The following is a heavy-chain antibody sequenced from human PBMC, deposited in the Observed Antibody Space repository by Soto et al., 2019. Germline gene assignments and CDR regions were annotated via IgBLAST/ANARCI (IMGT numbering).Heavy chain of an antibody. CDR2: MNPNSGNT. V-gene: IGHV1-8*01. Sequence: GASVKVSCKASGYTFTSYDINWVRQATGQGLEWMGWMNPNSGNTGYAQKFQGRVTMTRNTSISTAYMELSSLRSEDTAVYYCAREYSSSSMALIWFDPWGQGTLVTVSS. CDR3: AREYSSSSMALIWFDP. J-gene: IGHJ5*02. CDR1: GYTFTSYD. D-gene: IGHD6-6*01.